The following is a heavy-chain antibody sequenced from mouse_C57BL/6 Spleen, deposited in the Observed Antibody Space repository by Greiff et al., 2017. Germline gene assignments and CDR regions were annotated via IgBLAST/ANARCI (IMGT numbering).Heavy chain of an antibody. CDR3: ARGSNYAWFAY. V-gene: IGHV5-17*01. D-gene: IGHD2-5*01. J-gene: IGHJ3*01. Sequence: EVHLVESGGGLVKPGGSLKLSCAASGFTFSDYGMHWVRQAPEKGLEWVAYISSGSSTIYYADTVKGRFTISRDNAKNTLFLQMTSLRSEDTAMYYCARGSNYAWFAYWGQGTLVTVSA. CDR1: GFTFSDYG. CDR2: ISSGSSTI.